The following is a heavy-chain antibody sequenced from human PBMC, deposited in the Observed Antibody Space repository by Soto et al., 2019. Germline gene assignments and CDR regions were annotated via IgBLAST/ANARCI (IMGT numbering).Heavy chain of an antibody. J-gene: IGHJ6*02. CDR3: ARGRRSSSLFGYYYYGMDV. D-gene: IGHD6-6*01. Sequence: QVQLVQSGAEVKKPGSSVKVSCKASGGTFSSYAISWVRQAPGQGLEWMGGIIPIFGTANYAQKFQGRVTITADEATSTADRELSSLRSEDTAVYYCARGRRSSSLFGYYYYGMDVWGQGTTVTVSS. CDR1: GGTFSSYA. CDR2: IIPIFGTA. V-gene: IGHV1-69*01.